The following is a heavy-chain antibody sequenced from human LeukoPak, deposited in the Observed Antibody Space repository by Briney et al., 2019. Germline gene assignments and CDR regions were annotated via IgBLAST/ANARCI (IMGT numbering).Heavy chain of an antibody. J-gene: IGHJ5*02. CDR2: INHSGST. Sequence: PSETLSLTCAVYGGSFSGYYWSWIRQPPGKGLEWIGEINHSGSTNYNPSLKSRVTISVDTSKNQFSLKLSSVTAADTAVYYCARGRSITIFGVVITGKRNWFDPWGQGTLVTVSS. CDR3: ARGRSITIFGVVITGKRNWFDP. V-gene: IGHV4-34*01. CDR1: GGSFSGYY. D-gene: IGHD3-3*01.